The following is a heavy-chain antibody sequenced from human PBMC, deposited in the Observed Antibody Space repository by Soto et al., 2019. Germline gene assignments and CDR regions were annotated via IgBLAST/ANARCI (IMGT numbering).Heavy chain of an antibody. CDR1: GFTFSSSA. V-gene: IGHV3-23*01. Sequence: VQLSESGGGLVQPGGSLRLSCAASGFTFSSSAMSWVRQAPGKGLEWVSTFRESGGTTHYADSVKGRFTMSRDTSKNMLYLQMNSLRAEDTAIYYCAKDSHWAISSPTHDSWCQGTLVTVPS. CDR2: FRESGGTT. J-gene: IGHJ4*02. CDR3: AKDSHWAISSPTHDS. D-gene: IGHD6-6*01.